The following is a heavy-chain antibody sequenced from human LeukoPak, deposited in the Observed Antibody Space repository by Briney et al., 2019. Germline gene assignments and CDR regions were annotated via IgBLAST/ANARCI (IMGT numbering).Heavy chain of an antibody. J-gene: IGHJ3*02. CDR2: VSWNSGTN. Sequence: PGGSLRLSCAASGFTFDDYAMFWVRQPRWKGVEWVSGVSWNSGTNGYADSVKGRFTISRDNAKNSLYLHMNSLRAEDTALYYCAILPPSGYSARPDAFDIWGQGTMVTVSS. D-gene: IGHD3-22*01. V-gene: IGHV3-9*01. CDR1: GFTFDDYA. CDR3: AILPPSGYSARPDAFDI.